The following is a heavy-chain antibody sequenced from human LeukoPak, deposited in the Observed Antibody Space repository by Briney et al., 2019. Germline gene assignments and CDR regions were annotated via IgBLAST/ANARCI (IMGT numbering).Heavy chain of an antibody. CDR2: ISWNSGSI. CDR1: GFTFDDYA. D-gene: IGHD2-15*01. V-gene: IGHV3-9*01. CDR3: ARAGRKSRGIDIVRKKETGYYYYMDV. J-gene: IGHJ6*03. Sequence: GGSLRLSWAASGFTFDDYAMHWVRQAPGKGLEWVSGISWNSGSIVYPDSVKGRFTICRANDKNSLYLKMNRLSAEDTAVYYCARAGRKSRGIDIVRKKETGYYYYMDVWGKGTTVTVSS.